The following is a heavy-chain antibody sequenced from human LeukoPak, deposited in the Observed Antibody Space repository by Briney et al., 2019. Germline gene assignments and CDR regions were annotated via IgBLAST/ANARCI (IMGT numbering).Heavy chain of an antibody. Sequence: GASVKVSCKASGGTFSSYAISWVRQAPGQGLEWMGGIIIPISGATNYAQKFQGRVTITAGKSTSTAYMELSSLRSEDTAVYFCASGGDILTGYYNGPSYNWFDPWGQGTLVTVSS. D-gene: IGHD3-9*01. V-gene: IGHV1-69*06. J-gene: IGHJ5*02. CDR2: IIIPISGAT. CDR3: ASGGDILTGYYNGPSYNWFDP. CDR1: GGTFSSYA.